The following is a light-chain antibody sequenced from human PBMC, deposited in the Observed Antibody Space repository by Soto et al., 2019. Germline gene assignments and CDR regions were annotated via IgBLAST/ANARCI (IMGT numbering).Light chain of an antibody. CDR1: QTISGT. J-gene: IGKJ1*01. V-gene: IGKV3-15*01. CDR2: GAS. CDR3: QHYKMYSPWT. Sequence: IVMTQSPATLSVSPGGRATLSCRASQTISGTLAWYQQKPGQAPRLLIHGASTRAPGFPARFSGSGSGTDFTLTISSLQPDDFATYYCQHYKMYSPWTFGQGTKVDIK.